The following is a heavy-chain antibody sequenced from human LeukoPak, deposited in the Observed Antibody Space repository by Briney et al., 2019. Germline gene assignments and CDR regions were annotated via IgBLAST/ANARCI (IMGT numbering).Heavy chain of an antibody. CDR1: GGTFSSYA. CDR2: IIPIFGIA. Sequence: GASVKVSCKASGGTFSSYAISWVRQAPGQGLEWMGRIIPIFGIANYAQKFQGRVTITADKSTSTAYMELSSLRSEDTAVYYCAREENWGSEVDYWGQGTLVTVSS. V-gene: IGHV1-69*04. D-gene: IGHD7-27*01. CDR3: AREENWGSEVDY. J-gene: IGHJ4*02.